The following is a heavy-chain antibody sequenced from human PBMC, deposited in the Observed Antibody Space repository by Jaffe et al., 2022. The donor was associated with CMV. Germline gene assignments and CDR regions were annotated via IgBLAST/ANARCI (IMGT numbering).Heavy chain of an antibody. CDR3: ARLKEGRTPLHYYYYGMDV. CDR2: IYYSGST. J-gene: IGHJ6*02. Sequence: QLQLQESGPGLVKPSETLSLTCTVSGGSISSSSYYWGWIRQPPGKGLEWIGSIYYSGSTYYNPSLKSRVTISVDTSKNQFSLKLSSVTAADTAVYYCARLKEGRTPLHYYYYGMDVWGQGTTVTVSS. V-gene: IGHV4-39*01. CDR1: GGSISSSSYY.